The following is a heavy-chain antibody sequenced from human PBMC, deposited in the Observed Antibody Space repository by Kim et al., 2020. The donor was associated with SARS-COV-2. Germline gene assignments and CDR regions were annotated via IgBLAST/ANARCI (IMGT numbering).Heavy chain of an antibody. CDR3: ARGGGGDILTGYTNYYYGMDV. J-gene: IGHJ6*02. Sequence: GGSLRLSCAASGFTFSDYYMSWIRQAPGKGLEWVSYISSSSSYTNYADSVKGRFTISRDNAKNSLYLQMNSLRAEDTAVYYCARGGGGDILTGYTNYYYGMDVWGQGTTVTVSS. CDR2: ISSSSSYT. CDR1: GFTFSDYY. D-gene: IGHD3-9*01. V-gene: IGHV3-11*05.